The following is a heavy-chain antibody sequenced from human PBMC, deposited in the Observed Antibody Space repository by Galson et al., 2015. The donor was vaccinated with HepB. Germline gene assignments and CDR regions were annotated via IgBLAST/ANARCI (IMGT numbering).Heavy chain of an antibody. Sequence: SLRLSCAPSGFTFSSYAMSWVRQAPGKGLEWVSAISGSGGTTYYATSGKGRFTISSDNSKKPLSLQTNSMRAEATAVYSCTKWPVWGSYRFGDAFDIWGQGTMVSVSS. CDR2: ISGSGGTT. CDR1: GFTFSSYA. D-gene: IGHD3-16*02. J-gene: IGHJ3*02. CDR3: TKWPVWGSYRFGDAFDI. V-gene: IGHV3-23*01.